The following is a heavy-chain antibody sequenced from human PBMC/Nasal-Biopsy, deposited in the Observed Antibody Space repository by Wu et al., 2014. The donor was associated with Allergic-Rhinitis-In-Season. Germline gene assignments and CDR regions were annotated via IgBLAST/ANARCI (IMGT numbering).Heavy chain of an antibody. D-gene: IGHD3-22*01. V-gene: IGHV3-23*01. CDR2: ISGSGDTT. Sequence: LRLSCAASGFIFSSYALSWVRQAPGKGLEWVSAISGSGDTTYYAGSVKGRFTVSRDNSKNTMYLQMNSLRAEDTAVYHCVRAQTKYDRSGRDLLRFDPWGQGTLVTVSS. J-gene: IGHJ5*02. CDR1: GFIFSSYA. CDR3: VRAQTKYDRSGRDLLRFDP.